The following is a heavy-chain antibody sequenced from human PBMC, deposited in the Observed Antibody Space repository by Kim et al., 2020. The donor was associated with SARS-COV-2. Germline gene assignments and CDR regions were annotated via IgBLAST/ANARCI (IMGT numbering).Heavy chain of an antibody. J-gene: IGHJ4*02. V-gene: IGHV3-7*04. Sequence: KGRFTISRDNAKNSLYLQMNSLRAEDTAVYYCARDLEAVRGVIITLSFDYWGQGTLVTVSS. CDR3: ARDLEAVRGVIITLSFDY. D-gene: IGHD3-10*01.